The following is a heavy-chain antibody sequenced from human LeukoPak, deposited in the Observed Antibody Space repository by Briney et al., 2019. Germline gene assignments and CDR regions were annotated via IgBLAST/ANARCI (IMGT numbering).Heavy chain of an antibody. J-gene: IGHJ4*02. Sequence: SETLSLTCTVSGGSISSGGYYWSWLRQHPRKGLEWIGYIYYSGSTYYNPSLKSRVTISVDTSKNQFSLKLSSVTAEDTAVYYCTTVSAAGQLDYWGQGTLVTVSS. CDR2: IYYSGST. V-gene: IGHV4-31*03. CDR1: GGSISSGGYY. CDR3: TTVSAAGQLDY. D-gene: IGHD6-13*01.